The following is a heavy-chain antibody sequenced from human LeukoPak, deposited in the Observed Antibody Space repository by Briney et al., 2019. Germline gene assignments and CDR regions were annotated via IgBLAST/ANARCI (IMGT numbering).Heavy chain of an antibody. Sequence: SQTLSLTCTVSGGSISSGSYYWNWLRQPAGKGLEWLGNIFTRGTTNYNASLESRLTISLDTAGNQFSLSLRSVTAADTAIYFCARSSLAVYFNYWGQGTLVTASS. CDR2: IFTRGTT. V-gene: IGHV4-61*09. CDR3: ARSSLAVYFNY. D-gene: IGHD6-19*01. CDR1: GGSISSGSYY. J-gene: IGHJ4*02.